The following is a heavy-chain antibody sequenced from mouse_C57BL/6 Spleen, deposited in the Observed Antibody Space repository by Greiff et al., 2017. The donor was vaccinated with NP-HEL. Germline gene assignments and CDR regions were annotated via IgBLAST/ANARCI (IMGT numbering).Heavy chain of an antibody. CDR2: ISSGGSYT. V-gene: IGHV5-6*01. CDR3: ARQSGPYYGNYEGGYFDY. D-gene: IGHD2-10*01. Sequence: EVQRVESGGDLVKPGGSLKLSCAASGFTFSSYGMSWVRQTPDKRLEWVATISSGGSYTYYPDSVKGRFTISRDNAKNTLYLQMSSLKSEDTAMYYCARQSGPYYGNYEGGYFDYWGQGTTLTVSS. CDR1: GFTFSSYG. J-gene: IGHJ2*01.